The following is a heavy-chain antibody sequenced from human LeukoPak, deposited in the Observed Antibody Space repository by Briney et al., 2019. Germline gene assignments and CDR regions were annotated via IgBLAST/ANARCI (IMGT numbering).Heavy chain of an antibody. CDR3: ARSDPYYYGSGSYRYDWFDP. J-gene: IGHJ5*02. Sequence: GASVKVSCKASGYTFTGYYMHWVRQAPGQGLEWMGRIIPILGIANYAQKFQGRVTITADKSTSTAYMELSSLRSEDTAVYYCARSDPYYYGSGSYRYDWFDPWGQGTLVTVSS. V-gene: IGHV1-69*02. CDR1: GYTFTGYY. CDR2: IIPILGIA. D-gene: IGHD3-10*01.